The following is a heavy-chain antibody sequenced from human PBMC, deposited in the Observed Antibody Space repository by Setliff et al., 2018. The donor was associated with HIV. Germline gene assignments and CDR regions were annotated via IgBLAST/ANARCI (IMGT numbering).Heavy chain of an antibody. CDR2: MNPNTGVS. CDR3: ARGKGVGGVVITGGLDV. V-gene: IGHV1-8*01. CDR1: GHTFTNVD. J-gene: IGHJ3*01. D-gene: IGHD3-10*01. Sequence: VSCKASGHTFTNVDIHWLRRATGQGLEWMGWMNPNTGVSGYALKFQARVTMTRDTSISTAYMELSSLTSEDTAVYYCARGKGVGGVVITGGLDVWGQGTMVTVSS.